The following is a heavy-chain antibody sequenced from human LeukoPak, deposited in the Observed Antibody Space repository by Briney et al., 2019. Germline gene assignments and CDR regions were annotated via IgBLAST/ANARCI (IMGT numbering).Heavy chain of an antibody. CDR2: ISSSSYI. D-gene: IGHD3-16*02. V-gene: IGHV3-21*01. CDR3: AREVVWDYDYVWGSYRSTAFDY. J-gene: IGHJ4*02. CDR1: GFTFSSYS. Sequence: PGGSLRLSCAASGFTFSSYSMNWVRQAPGKGLEWVSSISSSSYIYYADSVKGRFTISRDNAKNSLYLQMNSLRAEDTAVYYCAREVVWDYDYVWGSYRSTAFDYWGQGTLVTVSS.